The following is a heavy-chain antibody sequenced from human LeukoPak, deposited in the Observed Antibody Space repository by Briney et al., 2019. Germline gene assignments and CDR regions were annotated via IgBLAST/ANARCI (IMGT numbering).Heavy chain of an antibody. V-gene: IGHV4-30-2*01. CDR2: IYHSGST. Sequence: SETLSLTCAVYGGSFSGYSWSWIRQPPGKGLEWIGYIYHSGSTYYNPSLKSRVTISVDRSKNQFSLKLSSVTAADTAVYYCARAGDYYDSSGHDAFDIWGQGTMVTVSS. CDR3: ARAGDYYDSSGHDAFDI. J-gene: IGHJ3*02. D-gene: IGHD3-22*01. CDR1: GGSFSGYS.